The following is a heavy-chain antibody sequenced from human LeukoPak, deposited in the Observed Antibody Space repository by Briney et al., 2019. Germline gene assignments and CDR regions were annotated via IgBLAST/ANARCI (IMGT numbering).Heavy chain of an antibody. Sequence: GGSLRLSCAASGFTFSDYYMSWIRQAPGKGLEWVSYISSSGSTIYYVDSVKGRFTISRDNAKNSLYLQMNSLRAEDTAVYYCAREGDIVVVPAADYWGQGTLVTVSS. D-gene: IGHD2-2*01. J-gene: IGHJ4*02. CDR2: ISSSGSTI. V-gene: IGHV3-11*04. CDR3: AREGDIVVVPAADY. CDR1: GFTFSDYY.